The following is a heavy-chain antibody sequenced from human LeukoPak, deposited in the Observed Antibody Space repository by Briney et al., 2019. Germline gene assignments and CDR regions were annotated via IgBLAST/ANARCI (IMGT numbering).Heavy chain of an antibody. J-gene: IGHJ3*02. CDR2: ISSDGGHT. CDR1: GFTFSSYA. CDR3: VRALMVRGALDAFDI. V-gene: IGHV3-64D*06. D-gene: IGHD3-10*01. Sequence: PGGSLRLSCSASGFTFSSYAMHWVRQAPGKGLEYVSAISSDGGHTYYADSVKGRFTISRDNPKNTLYLHMSSLRAEDTAVYYCVRALMVRGALDAFDIWGQGTMVTISS.